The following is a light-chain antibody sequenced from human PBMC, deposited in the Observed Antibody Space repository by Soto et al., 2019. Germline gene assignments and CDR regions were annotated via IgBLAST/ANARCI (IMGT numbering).Light chain of an antibody. V-gene: IGLV2-14*01. CDR3: SSYISSSTLV. CDR2: EVS. Sequence: QSVLTQPASVSGPPGQSITISCTGTSSDVGAYNYVSWYQQHPGKAPKLMIYEVSNRPSGVSNRFSGSKSGNTASLTISGLQAEDEADYYCSSYISSSTLVFGTGTQVTV. J-gene: IGLJ1*01. CDR1: SSDVGAYNY.